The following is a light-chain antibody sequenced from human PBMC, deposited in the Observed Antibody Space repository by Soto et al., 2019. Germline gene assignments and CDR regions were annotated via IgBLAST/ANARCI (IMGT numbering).Light chain of an antibody. CDR1: QSVSRY. CDR2: DAS. V-gene: IGKV3-11*01. CDR3: QQRSNWPYT. Sequence: EIVLTQSPAPLSLSPGERATLSCRASQSVSRYLGWYQQKPGQAPRLLIYDASNRATGIPNRFSGSGSGTAFTHTISSLEPEDSAVYYCQQRSNWPYTFGQGTKLEIK. J-gene: IGKJ2*01.